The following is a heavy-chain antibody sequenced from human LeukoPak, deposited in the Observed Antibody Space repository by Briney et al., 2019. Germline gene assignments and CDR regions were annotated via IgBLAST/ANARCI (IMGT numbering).Heavy chain of an antibody. Sequence: PSETLSLTCAVYGGSFSGYYWSWIRQPPGKGLEWIGEINHSGSTNYNPSLKSRVTISVDTSKNQFSLKLSSVTAANTAVYYCARVGGTNYHYYGMVVWGQGTTVTVSS. CDR1: GGSFSGYY. V-gene: IGHV4-34*01. J-gene: IGHJ6*02. CDR3: ARVGGTNYHYYGMVV. D-gene: IGHD1-26*01. CDR2: INHSGST.